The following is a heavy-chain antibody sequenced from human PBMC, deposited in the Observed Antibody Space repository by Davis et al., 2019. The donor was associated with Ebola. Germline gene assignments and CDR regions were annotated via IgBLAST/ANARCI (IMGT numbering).Heavy chain of an antibody. CDR2: INPNSGGT. CDR3: ARFNSYYYYYYMDV. Sequence: ASVKVSCKASGYTFTGYYMHWVRQAPGQGLEWMGWINPNSGGTNYAQKFQGRVTMTRDTSISTAYMELSRLRSDDTAVYYCARFNSYYYYYYMDVWGKGTTVTVSS. J-gene: IGHJ6*03. V-gene: IGHV1-2*02. CDR1: GYTFTGYY.